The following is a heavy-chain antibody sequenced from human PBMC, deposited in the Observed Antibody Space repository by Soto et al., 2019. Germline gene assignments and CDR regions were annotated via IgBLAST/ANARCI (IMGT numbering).Heavy chain of an antibody. V-gene: IGHV3-30*03. CDR2: ISYDGSDK. CDR1: GFTFSDYG. Sequence: QLQLVESGGGVVQPGRSLRLSCAASGFTFSDYGMHWVRQAPGTGLEWVAVISYDGSDKYYADSVKGRFTISRDNSKNRLYLQMNSLRAEDTAVYYCATMEGLFDYWGQGTLVTVSS. J-gene: IGHJ4*02. CDR3: ATMEGLFDY. D-gene: IGHD3-3*01.